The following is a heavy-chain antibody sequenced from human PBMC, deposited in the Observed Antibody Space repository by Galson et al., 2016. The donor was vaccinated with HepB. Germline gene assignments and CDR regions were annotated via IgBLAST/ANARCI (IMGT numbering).Heavy chain of an antibody. D-gene: IGHD3-10*01. Sequence: SLRLSCAASGFTFSSYAMSWVRQAPGKGLEWVSVIRNSGGSTYYADSVKGRFTISRDNSKNTLYLQMNSLRAEDTAVYYCAGGYYGSGSYYAYWGRGTLVTVSS. CDR3: AGGYYGSGSYYAY. CDR2: IRNSGGST. CDR1: GFTFSSYA. V-gene: IGHV3-23*01. J-gene: IGHJ4*02.